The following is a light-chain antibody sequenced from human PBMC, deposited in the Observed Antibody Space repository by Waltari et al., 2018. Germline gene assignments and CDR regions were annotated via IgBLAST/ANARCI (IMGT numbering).Light chain of an antibody. Sequence: QSALTQPASVSGSPGQSITISCTGTTSDVGGYNYVSWYQQHPGKAPKLMLYDVSNRPSVVSNRFSGSKSGNPASLTISGLQAEDEADYYCSSYTSSFTEVFGGGTKLTVL. J-gene: IGLJ3*02. CDR3: SSYTSSFTEV. CDR2: DVS. CDR1: TSDVGGYNY. V-gene: IGLV2-14*03.